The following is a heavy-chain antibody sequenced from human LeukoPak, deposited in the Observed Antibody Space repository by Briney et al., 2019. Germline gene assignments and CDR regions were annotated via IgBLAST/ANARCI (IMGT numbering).Heavy chain of an antibody. CDR1: GGSISSGGYS. V-gene: IGHV4-30-2*01. CDR2: IYHSGST. CDR3: ARNYDFGPADWFDP. D-gene: IGHD3-3*01. J-gene: IGHJ5*02. Sequence: SQTLSLTCAVSGGSISSGGYSWSWIRQPPGKGLEWIGYIYHSGSTYYNPSLKSRVTISVDRSKNQFSLKLSSVTAADTAVYYCARNYDFGPADWFDPWGQGTLVTVSS.